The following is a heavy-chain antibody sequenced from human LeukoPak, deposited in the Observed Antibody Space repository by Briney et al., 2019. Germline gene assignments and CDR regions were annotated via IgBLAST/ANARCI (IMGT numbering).Heavy chain of an antibody. V-gene: IGHV3-23*01. D-gene: IGHD6-13*01. Sequence: PGGSLRLSCAASGFTFSNYAMSWVRQAPGKGLEWVSAISGSGGSTYYADSVKGRFTISRDNSKNTLYLQMNSLRAEDTAVYYCAKAHTGIAAAGDFDYWGQGTLVTVSS. J-gene: IGHJ4*02. CDR2: ISGSGGST. CDR1: GFTFSNYA. CDR3: AKAHTGIAAAGDFDY.